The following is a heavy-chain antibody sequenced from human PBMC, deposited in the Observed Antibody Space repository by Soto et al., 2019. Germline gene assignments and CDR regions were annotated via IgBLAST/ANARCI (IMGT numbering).Heavy chain of an antibody. V-gene: IGHV1-18*04. CDR1: GYTFTSFG. CDR3: ARDTMIDDYGLGTYDY. J-gene: IGHJ4*02. D-gene: IGHD3-10*01. CDR2: ISGYNGKT. Sequence: ASVKVSCKTSGYTFTSFGVSWVRQAPGQGLEWMGWISGYNGKTKYAQTLQGRVTMTADTSTSTVYMELRGLRSDDTAVYFCARDTMIDDYGLGTYDYWGQGTTVTVSS.